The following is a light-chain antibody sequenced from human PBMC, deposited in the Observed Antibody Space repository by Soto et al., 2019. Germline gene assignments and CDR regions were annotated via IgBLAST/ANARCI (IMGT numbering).Light chain of an antibody. V-gene: IGKV3-15*01. CDR3: QQNNKWPPVT. Sequence: EVVMTQSPATVSVFPGEGGTLSCRASQTISTDLAWYQQKPGQAPMLLLHGSSTSATTVPDRFSGGGSGTEFTLTISSLQYEDVALYYCQQNNKWPPVTFGGGTKVEIK. CDR2: GSS. CDR1: QTISTD. J-gene: IGKJ4*01.